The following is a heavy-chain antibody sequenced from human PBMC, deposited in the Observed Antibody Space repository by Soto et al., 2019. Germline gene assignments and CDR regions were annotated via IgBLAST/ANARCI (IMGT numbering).Heavy chain of an antibody. Sequence: SETLSLTCIVSGGSISTTNYYWGWVRQPPGKGLEWIGSIYHSGTTYYNPSLKSRVTISVDTSKNQFSLKLISVTAADAAVYYCARRTTTIFDWGRGTLVTVSS. D-gene: IGHD3-3*01. CDR3: ARRTTTIFD. CDR2: IYHSGTT. J-gene: IGHJ4*02. CDR1: GGSISTTNYY. V-gene: IGHV4-39*01.